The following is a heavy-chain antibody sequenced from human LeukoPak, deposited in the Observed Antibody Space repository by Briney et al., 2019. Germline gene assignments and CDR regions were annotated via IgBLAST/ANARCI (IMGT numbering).Heavy chain of an antibody. J-gene: IGHJ4*02. CDR2: ISTTSTYI. V-gene: IGHV3-21*06. D-gene: IGHD2-2*01. Sequence: PGGSLRLSCAASGFAFSNYNMKWVRQAPGKGLEWVSFISTTSTYIYYADSVKGRFTVFRDNSKNLLYLQMDSLRVEDTAVYYCARAGTCSSTSCDGGIEYWGQGTLVTVSS. CDR3: ARAGTCSSTSCDGGIEY. CDR1: GFAFSNYN.